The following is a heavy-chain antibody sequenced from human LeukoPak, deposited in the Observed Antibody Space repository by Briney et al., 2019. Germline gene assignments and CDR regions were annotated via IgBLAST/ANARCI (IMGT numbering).Heavy chain of an antibody. Sequence: ASVKVSCKASGYTFTSYDINWVRQATGQGFEWMGWMNPNSGNTGYAQKFQGRVTITRNTPISTAYMELSSLRSEDTAVYYCARGGPKRRDGYNPEFDYWGQGTLVTVSS. CDR1: GYTFTSYD. J-gene: IGHJ4*02. D-gene: IGHD5-24*01. V-gene: IGHV1-8*03. CDR3: ARGGPKRRDGYNPEFDY. CDR2: MNPNSGNT.